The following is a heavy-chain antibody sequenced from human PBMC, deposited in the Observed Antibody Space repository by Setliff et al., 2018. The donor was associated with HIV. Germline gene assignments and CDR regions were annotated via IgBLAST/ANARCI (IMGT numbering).Heavy chain of an antibody. CDR3: ARVGIQLWYPSYYYYYMDV. CDR1: GGTFSSYA. D-gene: IGHD5-18*01. J-gene: IGHJ6*03. V-gene: IGHV1-69*10. Sequence: SVKVSCKASGGTFSSYAISWVRQAPGQGLEWMGGIIPILGIANYAQKFQGRVTITADKSTSTAYMELSSLRSEDTAVYYCARVGIQLWYPSYYYYYMDVWGKVTTVTVSS. CDR2: IIPILGIA.